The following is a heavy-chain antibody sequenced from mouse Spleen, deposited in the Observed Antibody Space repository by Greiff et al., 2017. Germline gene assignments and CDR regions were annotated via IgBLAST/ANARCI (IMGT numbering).Heavy chain of an antibody. D-gene: IGHD1-1*01. CDR2: INPSTGGT. J-gene: IGHJ4*01. V-gene: IGHV1-42*01. CDR3: AGGSHYAMDY. CDR1: GYSFTGYY. Sequence: VQLQQSGPELVKPGASVKISCKASGYSFTGYYMNWVKQSPEKSLEWIGEINPSTGGTTYNQKFKAKATLTVDKSSSTAYMQLKSLTSEDSAVYYCAGGSHYAMDYWGQGTSVTVSS.